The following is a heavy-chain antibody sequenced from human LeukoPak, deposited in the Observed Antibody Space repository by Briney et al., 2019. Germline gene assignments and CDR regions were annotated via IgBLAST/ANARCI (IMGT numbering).Heavy chain of an antibody. V-gene: IGHV3-23*01. J-gene: IGHJ4*02. CDR1: GFTFSSYA. CDR2: ISGSGGST. Sequence: GGSLRLSCVASGFTFSSYAMSWVRQAPGKGLEWVSAISGSGGSTYYADSVKGRFTISRDNSKNTLYLQMNSLRAEDTAVYYCANPVTPRPGPDYWGQGTLVTVSS. D-gene: IGHD4-17*01. CDR3: ANPVTPRPGPDY.